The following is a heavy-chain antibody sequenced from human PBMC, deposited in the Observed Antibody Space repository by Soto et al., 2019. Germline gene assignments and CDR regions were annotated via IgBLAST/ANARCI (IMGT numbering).Heavy chain of an antibody. CDR2: MNPYTGET. J-gene: IGHJ4*02. V-gene: IGHV1-8*01. CDR1: GYTFDAFD. Sequence: QVQLVQSGAEVRKPGASVRVSCKASGYTFDAFDIHWVRQATGQGLKLMGWMNPYTGETAYTQTFRCRASMTRDTSVSTAYMELTSLTSEDSAIFFCVRQAGGASTPGDDYWGQGTLVTVSS. CDR3: VRQAGGASTPGDDY. D-gene: IGHD2-15*01.